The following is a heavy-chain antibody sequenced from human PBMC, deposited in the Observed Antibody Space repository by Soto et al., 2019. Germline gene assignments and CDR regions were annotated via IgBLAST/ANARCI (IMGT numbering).Heavy chain of an antibody. CDR2: IVPHGTTT. CDR3: VGYNWNYPNY. Sequence: EVQLVESGGGLVQPGGALSLSGVASEFTLSTDNMYWVRQAPGKGLLWVSRIVPHGTTTAYADSVRGRFTISSDNAENTLYLQINSLRPEYTAVYYCVGYNWNYPNYWGQGTLVTVSS. D-gene: IGHD1-7*01. CDR1: EFTLSTDN. J-gene: IGHJ4*02. V-gene: IGHV3-74*03.